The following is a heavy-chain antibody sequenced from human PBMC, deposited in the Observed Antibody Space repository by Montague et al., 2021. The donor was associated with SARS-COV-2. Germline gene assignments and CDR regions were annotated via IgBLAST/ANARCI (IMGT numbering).Heavy chain of an antibody. CDR3: AREQEVYAINGDLNY. D-gene: IGHD2-8*01. CDR1: GGSFNFYY. Sequence: SETLSLTCCVDGGSFNFYYWIWIRQPPGKGLEWIGEINHRGSTNNNPSLKTRVTISIDTSKNQFSLKLSSVTAADTAVYYCAREQEVYAINGDLNYWGQGTLVTVSS. J-gene: IGHJ4*02. V-gene: IGHV4-34*01. CDR2: INHRGST.